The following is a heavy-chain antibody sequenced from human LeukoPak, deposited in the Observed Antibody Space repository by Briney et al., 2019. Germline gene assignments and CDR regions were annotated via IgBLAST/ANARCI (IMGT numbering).Heavy chain of an antibody. J-gene: IGHJ4*02. CDR2: IYYSGST. CDR3: ARSPDYDDYFDY. CDR1: GGSISSYY. D-gene: IGHD4-17*01. V-gene: IGHV4-59*01. Sequence: PSETLSLTCTVSGGSISSYYWSWIRQPPGKGLEWIGYIYYSGSTNYNPSLKSRVTISVDTSKNQFSLKLSSVTAADTAVYYCARSPDYDDYFDYWGQGTLVTVSS.